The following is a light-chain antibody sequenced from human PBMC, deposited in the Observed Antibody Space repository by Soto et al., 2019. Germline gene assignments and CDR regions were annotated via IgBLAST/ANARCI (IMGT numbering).Light chain of an antibody. Sequence: VMTQSPGTLSVSPGERATLSCRASQSVDTNLAWYPQKPGQAPRLLISGASTRATGVSARFSGSGSGTEFTLTIRRLQSEDFAVYYCQQYQYWPPRTFGQGTKVEI. CDR1: QSVDTN. CDR3: QQYQYWPPRT. V-gene: IGKV3-15*01. J-gene: IGKJ1*01. CDR2: GAS.